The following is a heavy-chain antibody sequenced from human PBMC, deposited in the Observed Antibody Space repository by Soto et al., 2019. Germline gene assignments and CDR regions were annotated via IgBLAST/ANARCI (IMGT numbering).Heavy chain of an antibody. D-gene: IGHD1-1*01. CDR2: IYYSGST. Sequence: SETLSLTCTVSDGSISSGDYYWSWIRQPPGKGLEWIGYIYYSGSTYYNPSLKSRVTISVDTSKNQFSLKLSSVTAADTAVYYCARDGSAGTDDYGMDVWGQGTTVTVSS. CDR3: ARDGSAGTDDYGMDV. CDR1: DGSISSGDYY. V-gene: IGHV4-30-4*01. J-gene: IGHJ6*02.